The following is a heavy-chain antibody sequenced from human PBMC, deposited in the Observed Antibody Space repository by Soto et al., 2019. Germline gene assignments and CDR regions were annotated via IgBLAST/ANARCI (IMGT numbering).Heavy chain of an antibody. V-gene: IGHV3-33*01. Sequence: QVQLVESGGGVVQPGGSLRLSCAASGFTFDAYGFHWVRQAPGKGLEWVAVVWSDGNLKYYADSVKGRFTISRDSSKSALNLQMNSLRVDDTAVYYCARIQLDTIMALDYWGQGTLVTVS. J-gene: IGHJ4*02. CDR3: ARIQLDTIMALDY. CDR1: GFTFDAYG. D-gene: IGHD1-1*01. CDR2: VWSDGNLK.